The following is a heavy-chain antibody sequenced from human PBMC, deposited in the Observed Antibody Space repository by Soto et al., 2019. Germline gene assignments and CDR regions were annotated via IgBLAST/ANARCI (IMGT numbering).Heavy chain of an antibody. CDR1: GFIFSGFE. Sequence: EVQVVESGGGLVQPGGSLRLSCVASGFIFSGFEMNWVRQAPGKGLEWVSYISTGSVIYYADSVKGRFTISRDNAKNSLYLQMNSLRAEDTAVYYCARQIVAGGYFDYWGQGTTVTVSS. CDR2: ISTGSVI. J-gene: IGHJ4*03. CDR3: ARQIVAGGYFDY. D-gene: IGHD2-21*01. V-gene: IGHV3-48*03.